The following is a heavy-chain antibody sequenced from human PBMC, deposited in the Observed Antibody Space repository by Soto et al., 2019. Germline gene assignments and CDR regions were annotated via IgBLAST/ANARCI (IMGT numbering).Heavy chain of an antibody. D-gene: IGHD1-26*01. CDR3: ARVGGHPDIDAFDI. J-gene: IGHJ3*02. CDR1: GGSISSGGYY. Sequence: QSQTLSLTCTVSGGSISSGGYYWSWIRQHPGKGLEWIGYIYYSGSTYYNPSLKSRVTISVDTSKNQFSLKLSSVTAADTAVYYCARVGGHPDIDAFDIWGQGTMVTVSS. V-gene: IGHV4-31*03. CDR2: IYYSGST.